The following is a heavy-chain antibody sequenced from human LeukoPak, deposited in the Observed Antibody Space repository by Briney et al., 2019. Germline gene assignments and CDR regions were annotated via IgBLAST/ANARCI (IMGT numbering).Heavy chain of an antibody. CDR1: GFTLSNYE. J-gene: IGHJ4*02. CDR2: ISSSGGSI. CDR3: ARGYRFGYDY. V-gene: IGHV3-48*03. D-gene: IGHD5-18*01. Sequence: GGSLRLSCAASGFTLSNYEMNWVRQAPGKGLEWVSYISSSGGSIYYADSVKGRFTISRDNAKNLLYLQMNSLRAEDTATYYCARGYRFGYDYWGQGTLVTVSS.